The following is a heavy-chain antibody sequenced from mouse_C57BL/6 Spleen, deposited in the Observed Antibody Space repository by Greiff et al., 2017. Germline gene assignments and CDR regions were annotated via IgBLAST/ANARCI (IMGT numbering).Heavy chain of an antibody. CDR3: AIAYYSNFGFAY. D-gene: IGHD2-5*01. J-gene: IGHJ3*01. Sequence: QVQLQQSGPGLVQPSQSLSITCTVSGFSLTSYGVHWVRQSPGKGLEWLGVIWSGGSTDNNAAFMSRLSITKDNSKSQVFFKMNSLQADDTAIYYWAIAYYSNFGFAYWGQGTLVTVSA. V-gene: IGHV2-5*01. CDR2: IWSGGST. CDR1: GFSLTSYG.